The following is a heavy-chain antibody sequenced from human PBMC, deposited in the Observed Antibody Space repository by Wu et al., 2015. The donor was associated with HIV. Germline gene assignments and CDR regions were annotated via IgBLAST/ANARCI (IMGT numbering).Heavy chain of an antibody. J-gene: IGHJ6*02. CDR2: IIPIFGTA. Sequence: QVQLVQSGAEVKKPGSSVKVSCKASGGTFSSYAISWVRQAPGQGLEWMGGIIPIFGTANYAQKFQGRVTITTDESTSTAYMELSSLRSEDTAVYYCARDDNVGVTRVSGSYYYGMDVWGQGTTVTVSS. CDR1: GGTFSSYA. D-gene: IGHD2-15*01. V-gene: IGHV1-69*05. CDR3: ARDDNVGVTRVSGSYYYGMDV.